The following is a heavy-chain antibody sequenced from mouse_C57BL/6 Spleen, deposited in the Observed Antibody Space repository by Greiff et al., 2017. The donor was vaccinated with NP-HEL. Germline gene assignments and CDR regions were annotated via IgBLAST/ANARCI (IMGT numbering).Heavy chain of an antibody. D-gene: IGHD1-1*01. CDR3: AGNYYYGSSLSY. V-gene: IGHV1-82*01. CDR1: GYAFSSSW. CDR2: IYPGDGDT. Sequence: VQLQQSGPELVKPGASVKISCKASGYAFSSSWMNWVKQRPGKGLEWIGRIYPGDGDTNYNGKFKGKATLTADKSSSTAYMQLSSLTSEDSAVYFCAGNYYYGSSLSYWGQGTTLTVSS. J-gene: IGHJ2*01.